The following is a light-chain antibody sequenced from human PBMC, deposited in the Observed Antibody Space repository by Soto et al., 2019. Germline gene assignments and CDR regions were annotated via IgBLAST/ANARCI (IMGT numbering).Light chain of an antibody. Sequence: EILMTQSPATLSVSPGERATLSCRASQSIGSKLAWYQQKPGQAPRLLIYGASSRATGIPDRFSGSGSGTDFTLTISSLQPDDFATYYCQHYNSYSEAFGQGTKVDIK. CDR3: QHYNSYSEA. CDR1: QSIGSK. V-gene: IGKV3D-15*01. J-gene: IGKJ1*01. CDR2: GAS.